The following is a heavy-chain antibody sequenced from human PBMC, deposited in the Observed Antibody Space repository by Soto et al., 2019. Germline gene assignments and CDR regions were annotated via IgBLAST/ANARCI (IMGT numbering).Heavy chain of an antibody. CDR2: IIPILGIA. CDR1: GGTFSSYT. V-gene: IGHV1-69*02. CDR3: ARGVRFLDRTYYWYFDL. D-gene: IGHD3-3*01. J-gene: IGHJ2*01. Sequence: QVQLVQSGAEVKKPGSSVKVSCKASGGTFSSYTISWVRQAPGQGLEWMGRIIPILGIANYAQKFQGRVTINADKSTSTAYMELSSLRSDDTAVYYCARGVRFLDRTYYWYFDLWGRGTLVTVSS.